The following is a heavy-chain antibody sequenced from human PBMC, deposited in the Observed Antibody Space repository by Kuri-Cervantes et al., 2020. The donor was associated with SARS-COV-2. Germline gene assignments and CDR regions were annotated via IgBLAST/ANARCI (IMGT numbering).Heavy chain of an antibody. CDR3: ARSIVVVPAPFDY. J-gene: IGHJ4*02. CDR1: GFTFSSYW. V-gene: IGHV3-74*01. CDR2: INSDGSST. D-gene: IGHD2-2*01. Sequence: GESLKISCAASGFTFSSYWMHWVRQAPGKGLVWVSRINSDGSSTSYADSVKGRFTISRDNAKNTLYLQMNSLRAEDTAVYYCARSIVVVPAPFDYWGQGTLVTVSS.